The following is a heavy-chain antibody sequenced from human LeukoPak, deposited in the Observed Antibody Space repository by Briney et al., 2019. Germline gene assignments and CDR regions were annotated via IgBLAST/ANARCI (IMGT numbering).Heavy chain of an antibody. D-gene: IGHD2-15*01. V-gene: IGHV3-23*01. CDR2: ISGSGGST. J-gene: IGHJ1*01. Sequence: GGSLRLSCAASGFTFSSYAMSWVRQAPGKGLEWVSAISGSGGSTYYADSVKGRFTISRDNSKNTLYLQMNSLRVEDTAVYYCAKDLGLGGGSCFSRWGRGILVTVSS. CDR1: GFTFSSYA. CDR3: AKDLGLGGGSCFSR.